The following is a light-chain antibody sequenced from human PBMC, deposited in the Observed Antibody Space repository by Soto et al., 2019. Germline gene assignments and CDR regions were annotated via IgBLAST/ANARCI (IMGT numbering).Light chain of an antibody. J-gene: IGKJ3*01. CDR3: QQRRDGLFT. Sequence: EIVLTQSPAALSLSPGETATLSCRASQSVSTFLAWYQQKPGQAPRLLIYDISNRATGVPVRFSGSGSGTDFTLTIGSLEPEDVAIYYCQQRRDGLFTFGPGTKVNIK. CDR2: DIS. V-gene: IGKV3-11*01. CDR1: QSVSTF.